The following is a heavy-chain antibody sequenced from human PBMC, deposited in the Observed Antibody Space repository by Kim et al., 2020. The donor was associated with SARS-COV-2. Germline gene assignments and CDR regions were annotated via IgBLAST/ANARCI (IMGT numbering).Heavy chain of an antibody. Sequence: SETLSLTCTVSGGSISSGGYYWSWIRQHPGKGLEWIGYIYYSGSTYYNPSLKSRVTISVDTSKNQFSLKLSSVTAADTAVYYCASASKLAPAGLWFGELGGNWFDPWGQGTLVTVSS. V-gene: IGHV4-31*03. CDR2: IYYSGST. J-gene: IGHJ5*02. D-gene: IGHD3-10*01. CDR3: ASASKLAPAGLWFGELGGNWFDP. CDR1: GGSISSGGYY.